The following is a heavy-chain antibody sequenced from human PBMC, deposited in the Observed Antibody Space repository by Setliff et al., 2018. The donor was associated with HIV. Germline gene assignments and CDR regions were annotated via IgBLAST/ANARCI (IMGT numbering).Heavy chain of an antibody. J-gene: IGHJ3*02. CDR2: SYYSGTP. Sequence: PSETLSLTCTVSGYSISSHYWSWIRQPPGKELEWIGSSYYSGTPYYSPSLNSRVTISLDMSKTQFFLRLISMTAADTAVYYCARLNDWRHTFGIWGQGITVTVSS. D-gene: IGHD3-9*01. CDR3: ARLNDWRHTFGI. CDR1: GYSISSHY. V-gene: IGHV4-59*11.